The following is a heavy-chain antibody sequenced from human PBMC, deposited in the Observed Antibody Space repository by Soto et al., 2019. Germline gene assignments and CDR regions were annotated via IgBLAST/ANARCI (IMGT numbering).Heavy chain of an antibody. J-gene: IGHJ6*02. CDR2: INAYNGNT. Sequence: ASVKVSCKASGYTFTSYGISWVRQAPGQGLEWMGWINAYNGNTNYAQKLQGRVTMTTDTSTSTAYMELRSLRSDDTAVYYCARAKVPAAIKEFYYYGMDVWGQGTTVTVSS. CDR3: ARAKVPAAIKEFYYYGMDV. CDR1: GYTFTSYG. D-gene: IGHD2-2*02. V-gene: IGHV1-18*04.